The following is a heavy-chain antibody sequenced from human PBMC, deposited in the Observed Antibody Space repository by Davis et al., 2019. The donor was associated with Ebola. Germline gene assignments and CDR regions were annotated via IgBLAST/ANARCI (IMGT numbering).Heavy chain of an antibody. D-gene: IGHD6-19*01. CDR1: GGSISSGDYY. V-gene: IGHV4-61*08. CDR3: ARVRSGHEYYFDY. J-gene: IGHJ4*02. Sequence: SETLSLTCTVSGGSISSGDYYWSWIRQPPGKGLEWIGYIYYSGSTNYNPSLKSRVTISVDTSKNQFSLKLSSVTAADTAVYYCARVRSGHEYYFDYWGQGTLVTVSS. CDR2: IYYSGST.